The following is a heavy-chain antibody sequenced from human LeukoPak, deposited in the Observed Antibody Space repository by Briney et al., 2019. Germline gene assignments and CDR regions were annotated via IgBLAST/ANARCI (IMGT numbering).Heavy chain of an antibody. CDR3: AREGEGWLEYDY. V-gene: IGHV1-46*01. J-gene: IGHJ4*02. D-gene: IGHD5-24*01. CDR2: INPGGGST. CDR1: GYTFTSYY. Sequence: ASLTVSCKASGYTFTSYYMHWVRQAPGQGLEWMGIINPGGGSTSYAQKFQGRVTMTRDMSASTVYMELSSLRSEDTAMYYCAREGEGWLEYDYWGQGTLVTVSS.